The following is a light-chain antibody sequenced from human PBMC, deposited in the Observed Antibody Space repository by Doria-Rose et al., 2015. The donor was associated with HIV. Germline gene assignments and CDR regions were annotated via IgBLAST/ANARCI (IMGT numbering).Light chain of an antibody. J-gene: IGKJ3*01. Sequence: TQSPESLGMSLGERATLNCKSNQSLLYTSKNYLAWYQQKPGQPPKLLIYWASTRQSGVTARFSGSGSGTDITLTISSLEAEDVAVYNCQQYYDTPSFGPGTTVDIK. CDR1: QSLLYTSKNY. CDR3: QQYYDTPS. CDR2: WAS. V-gene: IGKV4-1*01.